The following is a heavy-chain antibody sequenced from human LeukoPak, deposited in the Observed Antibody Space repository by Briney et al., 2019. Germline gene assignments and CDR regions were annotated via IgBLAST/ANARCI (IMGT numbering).Heavy chain of an antibody. CDR1: GFTFSSYA. J-gene: IGHJ4*02. V-gene: IGHV3-23*01. CDR3: AKWFSSGWYLYFDY. CDR2: ISGSGGST. Sequence: GGSLRLSCAASGFTFSSYAMSWVRQAPGEGLEWVSAISGSGGSTYYADSVKGRFTISRDNSKNTLYLQMNSLRAEDTAVYYCAKWFSSGWYLYFDYWGQGTLVTVSS. D-gene: IGHD6-19*01.